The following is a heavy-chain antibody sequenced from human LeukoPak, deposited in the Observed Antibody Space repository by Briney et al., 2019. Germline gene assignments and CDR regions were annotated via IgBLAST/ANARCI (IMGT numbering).Heavy chain of an antibody. V-gene: IGHV1-46*01. CDR2: INPSGGST. J-gene: IGHJ4*02. D-gene: IGHD6-19*01. Sequence: ASVTVSCKASGYTFTSYYMHWVRQAPGQGLEWMGIINPSGGSTSYAQKYQGRVTMTRDTSTSTVYMELSSLRSEDTAVYYCARAHRGWLVYWGQGTLVTVSS. CDR3: ARAHRGWLVY. CDR1: GYTFTSYY.